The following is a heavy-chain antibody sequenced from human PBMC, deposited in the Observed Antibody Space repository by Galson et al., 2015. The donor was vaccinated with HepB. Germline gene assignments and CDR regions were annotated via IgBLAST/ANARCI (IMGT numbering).Heavy chain of an antibody. CDR3: ARDLGFGLDY. V-gene: IGHV3-33*01. CDR2: IWYDGSIE. CDR1: GFTFSSYG. Sequence: SLRLSCAASGFTFSSYGMYWVRQAPGKGLEWVAVIWYDGSIEYYRDSVRGRFTVSRDNSRNTLYLQMSSLRAEDTAVYYCARDLGFGLDYWGQGTLVIVS. D-gene: IGHD3-16*01. J-gene: IGHJ4*02.